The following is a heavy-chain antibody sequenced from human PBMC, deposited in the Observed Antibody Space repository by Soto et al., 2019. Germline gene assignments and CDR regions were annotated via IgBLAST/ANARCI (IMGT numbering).Heavy chain of an antibody. J-gene: IGHJ4*02. CDR2: ISYDGSNK. D-gene: IGHD3-3*01. V-gene: IGHV3-30-3*01. CDR3: ARDPNLRFLKGLFDC. Sequence: GGSLRLSCAASGFTFSSYAMHWVRQAPGKGLEWVAVISYDGSNKYYADSVKGRFTISRDNSKNTLYLQMNSLRAEDTAVYYCARDPNLRFLKGLFDCWGQGTLVTVSS. CDR1: GFTFSSYA.